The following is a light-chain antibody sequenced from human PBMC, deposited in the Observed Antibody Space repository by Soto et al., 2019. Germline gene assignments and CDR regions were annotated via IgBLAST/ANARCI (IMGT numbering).Light chain of an antibody. CDR1: SSNIGAGYY. CDR3: QSYDRSLSGYVV. Sequence: QSVLTQPPSVSGAPGQRVTISCTGSSSNIGAGYYVHWYQQLPGTAPKLLIYGNSNRPSGVPDRFSGSKSGTSASLAITGLQAEDEADYYCQSYDRSLSGYVVFGGGTKLTVL. V-gene: IGLV1-40*01. CDR2: GNS. J-gene: IGLJ2*01.